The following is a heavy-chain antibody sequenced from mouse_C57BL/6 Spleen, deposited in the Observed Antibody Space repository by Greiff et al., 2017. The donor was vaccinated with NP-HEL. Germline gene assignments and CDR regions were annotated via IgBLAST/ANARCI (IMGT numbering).Heavy chain of an antibody. CDR2: IYPGDGDT. Sequence: VQLQQSGPELVKPGASVKISCKASGYAFSSSWMNWVKQRPGKGLEWIGRIYPGDGDTNYNGKFKGKATLTADKSSSTAYMQLSSLTSEDSAVYFCARETYGPSWFAYWGQGTLVTVSA. D-gene: IGHD1-1*02. J-gene: IGHJ3*01. CDR3: ARETYGPSWFAY. V-gene: IGHV1-82*01. CDR1: GYAFSSSW.